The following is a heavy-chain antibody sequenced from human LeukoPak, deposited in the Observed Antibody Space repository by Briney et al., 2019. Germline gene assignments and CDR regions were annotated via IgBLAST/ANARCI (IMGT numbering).Heavy chain of an antibody. J-gene: IGHJ4*02. D-gene: IGHD6-19*01. CDR2: IRSDGINK. V-gene: IGHV3-30*02. CDR3: AKGSAWSHGYFDY. CDR1: GFTFSDYG. Sequence: GGSLRLSCAASGFTFSDYGMHWVRQAPGKGLEWVTFIRSDGINKYYSDSVKGRFTISRDNSKNTLYLQMNSLRPEDTAIYYGAKGSAWSHGYFDYWGQGTLVTVSS.